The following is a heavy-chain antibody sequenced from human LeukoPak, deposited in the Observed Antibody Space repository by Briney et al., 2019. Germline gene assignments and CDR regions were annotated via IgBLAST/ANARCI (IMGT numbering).Heavy chain of an antibody. CDR1: GYTFTGYY. CDR2: ISPNSGGT. V-gene: IGHV1-2*02. CDR3: ARDCTSGYCFDY. J-gene: IGHJ4*02. Sequence: ASVKVSCKASGYTFTGYYMHWVRQAPGQGLEWMGWISPNSGGTNYAQKFQGRVTMTRDTSISTAYMELSRLRSDDTAVYYCARDCTSGYCFDYWGQGTLVTVSS. D-gene: IGHD2-8*01.